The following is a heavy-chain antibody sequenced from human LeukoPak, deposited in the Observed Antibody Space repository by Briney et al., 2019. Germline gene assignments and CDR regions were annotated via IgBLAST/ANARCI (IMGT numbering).Heavy chain of an antibody. J-gene: IGHJ3*02. CDR1: GGTFSSYA. CDR2: ISAYNGNT. CDR3: ARVRVDSSGRAFDI. D-gene: IGHD3-22*01. V-gene: IGHV1-18*01. Sequence: ASVKVSCKASGGTFSSYAISWVRQAPGQGLEWMGWISAYNGNTNYAQKLQGRVTMTTDTSTSTAYMELRSLRSDDTAVYYCARVRVDSSGRAFDIWGQGTMVTVSS.